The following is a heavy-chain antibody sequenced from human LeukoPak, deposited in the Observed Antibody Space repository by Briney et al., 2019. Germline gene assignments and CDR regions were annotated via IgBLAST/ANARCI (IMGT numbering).Heavy chain of an antibody. J-gene: IGHJ3*02. CDR2: ISAYNGNT. CDR1: GYTFTSYG. Sequence: GASVKVSCKASGYTFTSYGISWVRQAPGQGLEWMGWISAYNGNTNNAQKLQGRVTMTTDTSTSTAYMELRSLRSDDTAVYYCARDREGITIFGVVTGAFDIWGQGTMVTVSS. D-gene: IGHD3-3*01. CDR3: ARDREGITIFGVVTGAFDI. V-gene: IGHV1-18*01.